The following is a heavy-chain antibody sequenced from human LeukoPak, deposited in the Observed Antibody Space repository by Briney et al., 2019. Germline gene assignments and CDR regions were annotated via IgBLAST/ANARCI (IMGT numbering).Heavy chain of an antibody. CDR2: ISGSVSGSGDST. V-gene: IGHV3-23*01. Sequence: GGSLRLSCAASGFSFGSYAMSWVRQAAGKGLEWVSEISGSVSGSGDSTHYADSVKGRYTISRDNSKKTLYLQMNSLRAEDTAVYYCAKGKVNHDGALDIWGQGTLVTVSS. CDR3: AKGKVNHDGALDI. J-gene: IGHJ3*02. D-gene: IGHD2-21*01. CDR1: GFSFGSYA.